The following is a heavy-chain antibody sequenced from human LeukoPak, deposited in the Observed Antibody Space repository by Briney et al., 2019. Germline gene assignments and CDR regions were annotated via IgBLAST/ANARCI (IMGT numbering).Heavy chain of an antibody. V-gene: IGHV3-53*01. CDR1: GFTVSSSY. J-gene: IGHJ5*02. CDR2: IYSDGST. CDR3: ARDLEGFDP. Sequence: GRSLRLSCAASGFTVSSSYMSWVRQPPGKGLGWVSVIYSDGSTYYAHSTKSRVNIYRDNSKNTIYLQMNSLRAEDTAVYYCARDLEGFDPWGQGTLVTVSS.